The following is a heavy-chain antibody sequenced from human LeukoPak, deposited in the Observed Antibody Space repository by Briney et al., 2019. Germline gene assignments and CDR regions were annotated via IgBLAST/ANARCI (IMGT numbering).Heavy chain of an antibody. J-gene: IGHJ4*02. Sequence: ASGKVSCKISGYIFTTYHITWVRQAPGQGLEWMGWISVYDGNTISAPSLQARVIMTADTSTRTAYMELRSLRADDTAVYYCARYKHHNYFDYWGQGTHVTASS. V-gene: IGHV1-18*01. CDR3: ARYKHHNYFDY. D-gene: IGHD1-1*01. CDR1: GYIFTTYH. CDR2: ISVYDGNT.